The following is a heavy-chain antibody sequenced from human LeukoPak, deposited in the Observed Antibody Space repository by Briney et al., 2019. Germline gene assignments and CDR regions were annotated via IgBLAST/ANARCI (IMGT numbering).Heavy chain of an antibody. Sequence: ASVKVSCKASGYTFTSYDINWVRQATGQGLEWMGWMNPNSGNTGYAQKFQGRVTMIRNTSISTAYMELSSLRSEDTAVYYCARAAKWPRRFDYWGQGTLVTVSS. CDR2: MNPNSGNT. V-gene: IGHV1-8*01. CDR1: GYTFTSYD. D-gene: IGHD5-12*01. CDR3: ARAAKWPRRFDY. J-gene: IGHJ4*02.